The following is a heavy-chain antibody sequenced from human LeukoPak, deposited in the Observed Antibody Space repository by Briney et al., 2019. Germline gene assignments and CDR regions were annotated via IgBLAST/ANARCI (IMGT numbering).Heavy chain of an antibody. D-gene: IGHD3-22*01. CDR3: ARDLTNYYDSRGFDY. V-gene: IGHV4-61*01. CDR2: IYYSGST. J-gene: IGHJ4*02. Sequence: PSETLSRTCTVSGGSVSSGSYYWSWIRQPPGKGLEWIGYIYYSGSTNYNPSLKSRVTISVDTSKNQFSLKLSSVTAADTAVYYCARDLTNYYDSRGFDYWGQGTLVTVSS. CDR1: GGSVSSGSYY.